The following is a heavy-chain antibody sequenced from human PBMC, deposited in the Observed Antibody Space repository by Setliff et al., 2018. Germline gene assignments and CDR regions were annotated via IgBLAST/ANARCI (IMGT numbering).Heavy chain of an antibody. Sequence: SETLSLTCTVSGGSIRSSTHYWGWIRQPPGKGLEWIGTIYYSGLTYYTTSLRSRATISVDTSKNRFSLQLSSVTAADTAVYYCAGYQGSGSNYKVVNWFDPWGQGTLVTVSS. D-gene: IGHD3-10*01. CDR2: IYYSGLT. CDR3: AGYQGSGSNYKVVNWFDP. CDR1: GGSIRSSTHY. J-gene: IGHJ5*02. V-gene: IGHV4-39*02.